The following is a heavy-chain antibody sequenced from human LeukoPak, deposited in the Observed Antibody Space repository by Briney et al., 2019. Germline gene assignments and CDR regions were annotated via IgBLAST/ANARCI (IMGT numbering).Heavy chain of an antibody. J-gene: IGHJ4*02. D-gene: IGHD1-14*01. V-gene: IGHV3-48*03. CDR3: ARELSGTPGFDY. CDR2: ISSSGSTI. Sequence: GGSLRLSCAASGFTFSSYEMNWVRQASGKGLEWVSYISSSGSTIYYADSVKGRFTISRDNAKNSLYLQMNSLRAEDTAVYYCARELSGTPGFDYWGQGTLVTVSS. CDR1: GFTFSSYE.